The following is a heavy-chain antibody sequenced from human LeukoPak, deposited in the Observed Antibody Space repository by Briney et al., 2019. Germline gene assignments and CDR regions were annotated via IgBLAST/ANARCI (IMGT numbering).Heavy chain of an antibody. CDR2: INWNGGST. V-gene: IGHV3-20*04. Sequence: PGGSLRLSCAASGFTFDDYGMSWVRQAPGKGLEWVSGINWNGGSTGYADSVKGRFTISRDNAKNSLYLQMNSLRAEDTALYYCARAGYDFWSGYSSLYFDYWGQGTLVTVSS. J-gene: IGHJ4*02. CDR3: ARAGYDFWSGYSSLYFDY. CDR1: GFTFDDYG. D-gene: IGHD3-3*01.